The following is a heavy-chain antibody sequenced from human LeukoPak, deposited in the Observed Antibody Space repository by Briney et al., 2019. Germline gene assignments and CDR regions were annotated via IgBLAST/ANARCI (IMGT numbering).Heavy chain of an antibody. CDR2: ISRRSRHV. D-gene: IGHD6-19*01. CDR3: ARDFGDSSGWYNDR. V-gene: IGHV3-21*01. CDR1: GFTFSDYS. J-gene: IGHJ5*02. Sequence: PGGSLRLSCAASGFTFSDYSMNWVRQAPGKGLEWVSSISRRSRHVYYAGSVKGRFTISRDNAKNSLYLQMNSLRDEDTAVYYCARDFGDSSGWYNDRWGQGTVVTVSS.